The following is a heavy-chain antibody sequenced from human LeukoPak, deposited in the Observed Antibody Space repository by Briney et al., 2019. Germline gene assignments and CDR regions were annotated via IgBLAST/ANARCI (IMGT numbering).Heavy chain of an antibody. V-gene: IGHV4-4*07. CDR2: IYTSGST. CDR1: GGPISSYY. Sequence: SETLSLTCTVSGGPISSYYWSWIRQPAGKGLEWIGRIYTSGSTNYNPSLKSRVTISMDTSKNQFSLNLRSVTAADTAVCYCARYRAFDIWGQGTMVTVSS. CDR3: ARYRAFDI. J-gene: IGHJ3*02.